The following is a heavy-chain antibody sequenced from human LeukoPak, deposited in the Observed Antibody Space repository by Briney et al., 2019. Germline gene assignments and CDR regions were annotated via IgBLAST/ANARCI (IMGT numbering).Heavy chain of an antibody. D-gene: IGHD3-10*01. J-gene: IGHJ6*03. CDR1: GFTFSSYG. CDR3: ARDTPEYSMVRGVIIGYYYMDV. CDR2: ISGSGGST. V-gene: IGHV3-23*01. Sequence: GGSLRLSCAASGFTFSSYGMSWVRQAPGKGLEWVSAISGSGGSTYYADSVKGRFTISRDNSKNTLYLQMNSLRAEDTAVYYCARDTPEYSMVRGVIIGYYYMDVWGKGTTVTISS.